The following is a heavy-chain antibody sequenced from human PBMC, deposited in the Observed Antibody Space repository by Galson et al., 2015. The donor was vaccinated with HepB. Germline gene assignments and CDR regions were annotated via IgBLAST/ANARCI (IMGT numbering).Heavy chain of an antibody. CDR3: ARDDSVDTISYGMDV. Sequence: LRLSCAASGFTFSTYSMNWVRQAPGKGLEWVSYISSSSSTIYYADSVKGRFTISRDNAKNSLYLQMNSLRDEDTAVYYCARDDSVDTISYGMDVWGQGTTVTVSS. CDR2: ISSSSSTI. D-gene: IGHD3-3*01. CDR1: GFTFSTYS. V-gene: IGHV3-48*02. J-gene: IGHJ6*02.